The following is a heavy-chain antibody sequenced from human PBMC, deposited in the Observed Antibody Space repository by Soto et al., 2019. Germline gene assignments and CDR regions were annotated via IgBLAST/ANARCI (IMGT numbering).Heavy chain of an antibody. CDR2: ISGSGGNT. CDR1: GFNFGIYA. Sequence: EVQLLESGGGLVQPGGSLRLSCAASGFNFGIYAMSWVRQAPGKGLEWVSAISGSGGNTYYADSVRGRFTISRDNSENTLYLQTNSLRAEDTALYYCAKDIWMAVAGTCHWGQGTLVTVSS. D-gene: IGHD6-19*01. V-gene: IGHV3-23*01. CDR3: AKDIWMAVAGTCH. J-gene: IGHJ1*01.